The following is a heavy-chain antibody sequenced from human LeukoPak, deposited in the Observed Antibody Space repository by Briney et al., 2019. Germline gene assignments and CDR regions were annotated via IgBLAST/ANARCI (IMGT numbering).Heavy chain of an antibody. CDR2: ISSRGGTI. J-gene: IGHJ4*02. CDR1: GFTFNNYE. D-gene: IGHD4-11*01. Sequence: GGSLRLSCAASGFTFNNYEMNWVRQAPGKGLEWISYISSRGGTIYYADSVKGRFTISRGNAENSLYLQMNSLRAEDTAVYYCVRDTSIVRYDYWGQGTLVTVSS. CDR3: VRDTSIVRYDY. V-gene: IGHV3-48*03.